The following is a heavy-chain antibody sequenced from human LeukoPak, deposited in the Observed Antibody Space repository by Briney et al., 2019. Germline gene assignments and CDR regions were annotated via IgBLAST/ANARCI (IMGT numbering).Heavy chain of an antibody. J-gene: IGHJ5*02. CDR2: IRGSEGRT. Sequence: GGPLRLSCAASRFRFNTYDMTGIRSPPGKALEWVSDIRGSEGRTYYADSVKGRFTISRDNANSTLYLQMKSLRGEDTAVYYCGKAFKQVVPACVSPNWFDHWGQGTQVTVSS. CDR3: GKAFKQVVPACVSPNWFDH. D-gene: IGHD2-2*01. V-gene: IGHV3-23*01. CDR1: RFRFNTYD.